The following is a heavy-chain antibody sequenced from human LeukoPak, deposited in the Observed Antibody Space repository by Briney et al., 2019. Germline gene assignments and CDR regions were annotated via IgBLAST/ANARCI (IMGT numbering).Heavy chain of an antibody. D-gene: IGHD4-17*01. Sequence: GGSLRLSCAASGFTFSSYSMNWVRQAPGKGLEWVSSISSSSSYIYYADSVKGRFTISRDNAKNSLYLQMNSLRAEDTAVYYCARGEDYGDYADNWFDPWGQGTLVTVSS. CDR1: GFTFSSYS. CDR3: ARGEDYGDYADNWFDP. V-gene: IGHV3-21*01. CDR2: ISSSSSYI. J-gene: IGHJ5*02.